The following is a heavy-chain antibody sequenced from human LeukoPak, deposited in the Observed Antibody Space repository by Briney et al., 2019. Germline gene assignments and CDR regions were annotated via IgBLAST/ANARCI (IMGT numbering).Heavy chain of an antibody. V-gene: IGHV4-59*01. Sequence: SETLSLTCAVYGGSFSSYYWSWIRQPPGKGLEWIGYIYYSGSTNYNPSLKSRVTISVDTSKNQFSLKLSSVTAADTAVYYCARDLNGDYGIWFDPWGQGTLVTVSS. J-gene: IGHJ5*02. CDR1: GGSFSSYY. CDR3: ARDLNGDYGIWFDP. CDR2: IYYSGST. D-gene: IGHD4-17*01.